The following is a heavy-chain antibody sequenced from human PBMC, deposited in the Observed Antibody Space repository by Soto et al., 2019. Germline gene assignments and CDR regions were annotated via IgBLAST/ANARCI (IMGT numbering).Heavy chain of an antibody. J-gene: IGHJ6*02. CDR3: ARSGSGSYYNAFYYYYCMDV. Sequence: QVQLQESGPGLVKPSQTLSLTCTVSGGSISSGGYYWSWIRQHPGKGLEWIGYIYYSGSTYYNPSLKSRVTISVDTSKNQFSLKLSSVTAADTAVYYCARSGSGSYYNAFYYYYCMDVWGQGTTVTVSS. CDR2: IYYSGST. V-gene: IGHV4-31*03. D-gene: IGHD3-10*01. CDR1: GGSISSGGYY.